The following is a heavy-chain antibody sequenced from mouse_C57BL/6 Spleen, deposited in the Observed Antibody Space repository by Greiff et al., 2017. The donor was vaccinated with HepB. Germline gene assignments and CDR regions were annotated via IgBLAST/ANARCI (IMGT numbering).Heavy chain of an antibody. J-gene: IGHJ4*01. CDR3: AGNWEHAMDY. D-gene: IGHD4-1*01. CDR2: IDPANGNT. Sequence: EVQLQQSVAELVRPGASVKLSCTASGFNINNTYMHWVKQRPEQGLEWIGSIDPANGNTKYAPKFQGKATITADTAYNTAYLQLSSLTSEDSAIYYGAGNWEHAMDYWGKGPSVTVSS. CDR1: GFNINNTY. V-gene: IGHV14-3*01.